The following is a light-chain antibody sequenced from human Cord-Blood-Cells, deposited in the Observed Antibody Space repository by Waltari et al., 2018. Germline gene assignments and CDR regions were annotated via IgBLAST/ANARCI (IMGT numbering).Light chain of an antibody. CDR3: QQYGSSPIT. V-gene: IGKV3D-20*01. CDR1: QRVSSSY. Sequence: EIVLTQSPATLSLSPGERATLSCGASQRVSSSYLAWYQQKPGLAPRLLIYDASSSATGIPDRFSGSGSGTDFTLTISRLEPEDFAVYYCQQYGSSPITFGQGTRLEIK. CDR2: DAS. J-gene: IGKJ5*01.